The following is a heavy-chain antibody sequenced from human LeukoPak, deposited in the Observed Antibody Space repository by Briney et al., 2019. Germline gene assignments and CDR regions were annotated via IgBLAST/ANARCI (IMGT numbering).Heavy chain of an antibody. CDR3: ARYSSGGRVAFDI. Sequence: ASVKVSCKASGGTFSSYAISWVRQAPGQGLEWMGRIIPILGIANYAQKFQGRVTITADKSTSTAYMELSSLRSEDTAVYYCARYSSGGRVAFDIWGQGTMVTVSS. V-gene: IGHV1-69*04. D-gene: IGHD2-15*01. CDR2: IIPILGIA. J-gene: IGHJ3*02. CDR1: GGTFSSYA.